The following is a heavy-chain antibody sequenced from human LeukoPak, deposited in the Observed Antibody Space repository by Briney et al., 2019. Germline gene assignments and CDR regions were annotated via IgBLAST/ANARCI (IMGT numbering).Heavy chain of an antibody. V-gene: IGHV4-59*01. CDR3: ARGEGSGWYYYYYGMDV. Sequence: SETLSLTCTVSGGSISSYYWSWIRQPPGKGLEWIGYIYYSGSTNYNPSLKSRVTISVDTSKNQFSLKLSSVTAAGTAVYYCARGEGSGWYYYYYGMDVWGQGTTVTVSS. CDR2: IYYSGST. CDR1: GGSISSYY. J-gene: IGHJ6*02. D-gene: IGHD6-19*01.